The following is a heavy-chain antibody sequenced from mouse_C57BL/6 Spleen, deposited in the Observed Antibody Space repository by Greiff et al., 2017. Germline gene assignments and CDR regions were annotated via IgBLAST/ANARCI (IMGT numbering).Heavy chain of an antibody. CDR3: ARGGNYFDY. CDR1: GYTFTDYY. Sequence: VQLQQSGPELVKPGASVKISCKASGYTFTDYYMNWVKQSHGKSLEWIGDINPNNGGTSYNQKFKGKATLTVVKSSSTAYMELRSLTSEDSAVYYCARGGNYFDYWGQGTTLTVSS. CDR2: INPNNGGT. D-gene: IGHD1-1*02. J-gene: IGHJ2*01. V-gene: IGHV1-26*01.